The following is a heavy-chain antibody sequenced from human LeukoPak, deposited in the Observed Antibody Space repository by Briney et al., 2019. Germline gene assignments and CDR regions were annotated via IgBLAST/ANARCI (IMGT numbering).Heavy chain of an antibody. CDR2: ISSSSSYI. J-gene: IGHJ6*02. D-gene: IGHD3-22*01. V-gene: IGHV3-21*01. Sequence: GGSLRLSCAASGFTFSSYSMNWVRQAPGKGLEWVSSISSSSSYIYYADSVKGRFTISRDNAKNSLYLQMNSLRAEDTAVYYCARDAYYYDSSGYGPSRGMDVWGQGTTVTVSS. CDR3: ARDAYYYDSSGYGPSRGMDV. CDR1: GFTFSSYS.